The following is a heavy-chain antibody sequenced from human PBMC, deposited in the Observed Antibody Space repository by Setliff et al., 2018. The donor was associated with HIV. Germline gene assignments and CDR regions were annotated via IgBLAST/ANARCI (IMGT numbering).Heavy chain of an antibody. Sequence: GGSLRLSCAASGFIFSSYTMNWVRQAPGKGREWVSYISVRDNTIYYADSVKGRFTISRDNAKNSVFLQMNSLRAEDTALYYCASGIVGTTMVCDYWGQGTLVTVSS. D-gene: IGHD3-10*01. CDR1: GFIFSSYT. CDR3: ASGIVGTTMVCDY. CDR2: ISVRDNTI. V-gene: IGHV3-48*04. J-gene: IGHJ4*02.